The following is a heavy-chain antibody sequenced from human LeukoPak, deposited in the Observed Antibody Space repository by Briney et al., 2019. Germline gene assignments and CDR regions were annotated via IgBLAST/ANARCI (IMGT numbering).Heavy chain of an antibody. CDR3: ARGPISHYYDSSGYGNLFQH. CDR1: GYTFTSYD. D-gene: IGHD3-22*01. Sequence: ASVTVSCKASGYTFTSYDINWVRQANGQGLEWMGWMNPNSGNTGYAQKFQGRVTMTRNTSISTAYMELSSLRSEDTAVYYCARGPISHYYDSSGYGNLFQHWGQGTLVTVSS. V-gene: IGHV1-8*01. J-gene: IGHJ1*01. CDR2: MNPNSGNT.